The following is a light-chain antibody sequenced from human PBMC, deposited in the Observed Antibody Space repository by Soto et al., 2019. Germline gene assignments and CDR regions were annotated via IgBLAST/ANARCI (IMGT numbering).Light chain of an antibody. CDR2: DAS. V-gene: IGKV3-11*01. J-gene: IGKJ5*01. CDR3: QQRSNWPPRIT. CDR1: QSVSSY. Sequence: TQCPVPLPLTQGERATLSCRASQSVSSYLAWYQQKPGQAPRLLIYDASPRATGIPARFSGSGSGTDFTLTISSLEPEDSAVYYCQQRSNWPPRITFGQGTRLPIK.